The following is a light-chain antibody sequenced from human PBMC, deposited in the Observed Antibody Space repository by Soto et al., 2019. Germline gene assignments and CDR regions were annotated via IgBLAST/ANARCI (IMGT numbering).Light chain of an antibody. CDR2: AAS. CDR1: QSISSY. J-gene: IGKJ1*01. CDR3: QQSYSHPRT. V-gene: IGKV1-39*01. Sequence: DIQMTQSPSSLSASVGDRVTITCRASQSISSYLNWYQQKPGKAPKLLIYAASSLQSGVPSRFSGSGSGTDFTLTISSLQPEDFATYYCQQSYSHPRTFGQGTKVDSK.